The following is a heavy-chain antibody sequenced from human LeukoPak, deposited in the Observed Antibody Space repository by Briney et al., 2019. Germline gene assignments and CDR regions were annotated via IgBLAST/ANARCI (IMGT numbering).Heavy chain of an antibody. Sequence: ASVKVSCKASGYTFTGYYMHWVRQAPGQGLEWMGWINPNSGGTNYAQKFQGRVTMTRDTSISTAYMELSRLRSDDTAVYYCARAGMITFGGVPTNHYGMDVWGQGTTVTVSS. CDR3: ARAGMITFGGVPTNHYGMDV. D-gene: IGHD3-16*01. V-gene: IGHV1-2*02. CDR2: INPNSGGT. J-gene: IGHJ6*02. CDR1: GYTFTGYY.